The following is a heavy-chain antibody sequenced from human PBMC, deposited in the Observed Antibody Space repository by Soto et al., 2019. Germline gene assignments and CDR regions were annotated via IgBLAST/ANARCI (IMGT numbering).Heavy chain of an antibody. CDR1: GGTFSSYA. V-gene: IGHV1-69*01. Sequence: QVQLVQSGAEVKKPGSSEKVSCKASGGTFSSYAISWVRQAPGQGLEWMGGIIPIFGTANYAQKFQGRVTITADESTSTAYMELSSLRSEDTAVYYCARDDGDYEFNKNNWFDPWGQGTLVTVSS. J-gene: IGHJ5*02. D-gene: IGHD4-17*01. CDR2: IIPIFGTA. CDR3: ARDDGDYEFNKNNWFDP.